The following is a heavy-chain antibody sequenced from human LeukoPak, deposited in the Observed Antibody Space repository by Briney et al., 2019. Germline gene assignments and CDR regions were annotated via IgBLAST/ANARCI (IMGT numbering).Heavy chain of an antibody. CDR2: IYNGGII. Sequence: SETLSLTCTVSGYSISSGYYWGWIRQPPGKGLEWIGRIYNGGIITYNPSHKSRVTMSIDTSNNQFSLRLRFVTAADTAAYYCTKSDGYGLIRICGRGTMVTVSS. V-gene: IGHV4-38-2*02. CDR3: TKSDGYGLIRI. CDR1: GYSISSGYY. D-gene: IGHD3-10*01. J-gene: IGHJ3*02.